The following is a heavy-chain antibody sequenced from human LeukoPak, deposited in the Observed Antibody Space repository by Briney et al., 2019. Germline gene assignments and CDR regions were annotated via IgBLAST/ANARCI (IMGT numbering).Heavy chain of an antibody. CDR3: AKGKAVVVPAAIFDY. CDR1: GFTFSSYG. J-gene: IGHJ4*02. Sequence: GGPLRLSCAASGFTFSSYGMHWVRQAPGKGLEWVAFIRYDGSNKYYADSVKGRFTISRDNSKNTLYLQMNSLRAEDTAVYYCAKGKAVVVPAAIFDYWGQGTLVTVSS. V-gene: IGHV3-30*02. D-gene: IGHD2-2*01. CDR2: IRYDGSNK.